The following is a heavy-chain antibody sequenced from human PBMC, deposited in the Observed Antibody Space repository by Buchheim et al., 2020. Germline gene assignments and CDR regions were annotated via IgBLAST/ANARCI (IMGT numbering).Heavy chain of an antibody. CDR2: IWYDGSNK. D-gene: IGHD1-26*01. CDR3: ARDPGEWELHHWDYYYGMDV. J-gene: IGHJ6*02. Sequence: QVQLVESGGGVVQPGRSLRLSCAASGFTFSSYGMHWVRQAPGKGLEWVAVIWYDGSNKYYADSVKGRFTISRDNSKNTLYLQMNSLRAEDTAVYYCARDPGEWELHHWDYYYGMDVWGQGTT. CDR1: GFTFSSYG. V-gene: IGHV3-33*01.